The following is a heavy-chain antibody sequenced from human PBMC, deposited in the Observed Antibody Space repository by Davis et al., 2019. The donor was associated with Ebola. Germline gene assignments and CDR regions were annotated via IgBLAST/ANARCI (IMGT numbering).Heavy chain of an antibody. CDR3: ARGPLRFLEWLLGYYFDY. D-gene: IGHD3-3*01. V-gene: IGHV3-53*01. J-gene: IGHJ4*02. CDR1: GFTVSSNY. Sequence: GGSLRLSCAASGFTVSSNYMSWVRQAPGKGLECVSVIYSGGSTYYADSVKGRFTISRDNAKNSLYLQMNSLRAEDTAVYYCARGPLRFLEWLLGYYFDYWGQGTLVTVSS. CDR2: IYSGGST.